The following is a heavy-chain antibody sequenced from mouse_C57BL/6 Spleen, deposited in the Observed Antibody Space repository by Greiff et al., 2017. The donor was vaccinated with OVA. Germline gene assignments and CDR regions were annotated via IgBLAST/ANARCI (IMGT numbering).Heavy chain of an antibody. V-gene: IGHV1-5*01. D-gene: IGHD1-1*01. CDR1: GYTFTSYW. Sequence: EVQLQQSGTVLARPGASVKMSCKTSGYTFTSYWMLWVKQRPGQGLEWIGAIYPGNSDTSYNQKFKGKAKLTAVTSASTAYMELSSLTNEDSAVYYCTRDYYGSSWDYYAMDYWGQGTSVTVSS. CDR3: TRDYYGSSWDYYAMDY. CDR2: IYPGNSDT. J-gene: IGHJ4*01.